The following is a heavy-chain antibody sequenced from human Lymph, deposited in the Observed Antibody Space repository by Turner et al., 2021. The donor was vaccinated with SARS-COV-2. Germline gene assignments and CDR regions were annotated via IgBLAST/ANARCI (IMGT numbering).Heavy chain of an antibody. CDR2: ISYDGSNK. J-gene: IGHJ4*02. D-gene: IGHD1-26*01. Sequence: QVPLVASGGGVVQPGRSLRLSCAASGFTFSSYAMHWFRQAPGKGLEWVAVISYDGSNKYYTDSVKGRFTISRDNSKNTLYLQMHSLRAEDTAVFYCGRPDSGSYSAYFDYWGQGTLVTVSS. CDR1: GFTFSSYA. CDR3: GRPDSGSYSAYFDY. V-gene: IGHV3-30*04.